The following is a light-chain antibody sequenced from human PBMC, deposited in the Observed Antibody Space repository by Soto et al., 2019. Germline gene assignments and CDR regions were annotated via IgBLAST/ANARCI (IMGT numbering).Light chain of an antibody. Sequence: QSVLTQPPSASGTPGQRVTISCSGSDSNIGSNTVNWYQQVPGTAPKLLIYSNSQRPSGVPDRFSGSKSGTSASLAISGLHSEDEGDYYCAAWDDSLNGRAVFGGGTKLTVL. CDR2: SNS. V-gene: IGLV1-44*01. CDR3: AAWDDSLNGRAV. CDR1: DSNIGSNT. J-gene: IGLJ3*02.